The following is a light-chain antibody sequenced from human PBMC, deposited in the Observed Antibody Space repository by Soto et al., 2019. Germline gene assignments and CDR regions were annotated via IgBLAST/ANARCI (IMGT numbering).Light chain of an antibody. CDR2: GAS. Sequence: IVLTQSPGTLSLSPGERATLSCRASQSVSSSYLAWYQQKPGQAPRLLIYGASSRATGIPDRFSGSGPGTDFTLTISSLQPDDFATYYCQQYNSYPWTFGQGTKVDIK. CDR3: QQYNSYPWT. CDR1: QSVSSSY. V-gene: IGKV3-20*01. J-gene: IGKJ1*01.